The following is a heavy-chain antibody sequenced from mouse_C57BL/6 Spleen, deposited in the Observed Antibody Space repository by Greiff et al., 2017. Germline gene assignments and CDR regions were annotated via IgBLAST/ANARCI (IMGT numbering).Heavy chain of an antibody. CDR3: VRQNYYGSSPYFDY. J-gene: IGHJ2*01. CDR1: GFSFNTYA. Sequence: LVESGGGLVQPKGSLKLSCAASGFSFNTYAMNWVRQAPGKGLEWVARIRSKSNNYATYYADSVKDRFTISRDDSESMLYLQMNNLKTEDTAMYYCVRQNYYGSSPYFDYWGQGTTLTVSS. CDR2: IRSKSNNYAT. V-gene: IGHV10-1*01. D-gene: IGHD1-1*01.